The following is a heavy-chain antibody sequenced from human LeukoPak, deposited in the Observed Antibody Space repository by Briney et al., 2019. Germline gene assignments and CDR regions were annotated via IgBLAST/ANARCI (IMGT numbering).Heavy chain of an antibody. J-gene: IGHJ5*02. CDR3: ARDRSSSSWYSNWFDP. D-gene: IGHD6-13*01. Sequence: ASVKVSCKASGYTFTSYGISWVRQAPGQGLEWMGWISAYNGNTNYAQKLQGRVTMTTDTSTSTAYMELRSLRSDDTAVYYCARDRSSSSWYSNWFDPWGQGTLVTVSS. V-gene: IGHV1-18*01. CDR2: ISAYNGNT. CDR1: GYTFTSYG.